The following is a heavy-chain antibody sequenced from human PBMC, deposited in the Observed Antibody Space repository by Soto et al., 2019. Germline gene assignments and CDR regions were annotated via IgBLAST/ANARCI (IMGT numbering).Heavy chain of an antibody. V-gene: IGHV1-69*06. J-gene: IGHJ6*02. CDR2: IIPIFDTT. Sequence: VELVQSGSEVKKPGSSVKVSCKTSGGPFTSFDVNWVRQAPGQGLEWMGDIIPIFDTTNYAQKFQGRVTITADMATTTAYMELGSLRSDDTAVYFCAVGLSGSYYQHGMDVWGLGTTVIVS. D-gene: IGHD1-26*01. CDR1: GGPFTSFD. CDR3: AVGLSGSYYQHGMDV.